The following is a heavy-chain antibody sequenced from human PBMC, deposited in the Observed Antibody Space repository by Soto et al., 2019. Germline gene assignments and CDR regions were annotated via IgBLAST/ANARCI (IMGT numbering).Heavy chain of an antibody. CDR3: AKGEYQPLNGPYYYYGMDV. J-gene: IGHJ6*02. CDR2: ISGSGGST. Sequence: GGSLRLSCAASGFTFSSYAMSWVRQAPGKGLEWVSAISGSGGSTYYADSVKGRFTISRDNSKNMLFLQMNSLRAEDTAVYYCAKGEYQPLNGPYYYYGMDVWGQGTTVTVSS. D-gene: IGHD2-2*01. V-gene: IGHV3-23*01. CDR1: GFTFSSYA.